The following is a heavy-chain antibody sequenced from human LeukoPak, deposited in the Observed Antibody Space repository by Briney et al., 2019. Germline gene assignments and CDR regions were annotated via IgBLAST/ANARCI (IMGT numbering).Heavy chain of an antibody. D-gene: IGHD3-3*01. CDR3: ARGGRITNFGMISWDYYFDY. CDR1: GGSITSGNYY. J-gene: IGHJ4*02. V-gene: IGHV4-61*02. Sequence: SETLSLTCTVSGGSITSGNYYWNWIRQPAGKGLEWIGRIYISGSTNYNPSLKSRVTISVDTSKNHFSLRLSSVTAADTAVYYCARGGRITNFGMISWDYYFDYWGQGTLVTVSS. CDR2: IYISGST.